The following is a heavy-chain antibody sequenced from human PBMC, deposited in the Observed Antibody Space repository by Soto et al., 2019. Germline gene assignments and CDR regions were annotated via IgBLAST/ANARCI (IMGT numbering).Heavy chain of an antibody. CDR2: IYYSGST. CDR3: ARRDTAMVKNNWFDP. D-gene: IGHD5-18*01. Sequence: PSETLSLTCTVSGGSISSYYWSWIRQPPGKGLEWIGYIYYSGSTNYNPSLKSRVTISVDTSKNQFSLKLSSVTAADTAVYYCARRDTAMVKNNWFDPWGQGTLVTVSS. CDR1: GGSISSYY. V-gene: IGHV4-59*08. J-gene: IGHJ5*02.